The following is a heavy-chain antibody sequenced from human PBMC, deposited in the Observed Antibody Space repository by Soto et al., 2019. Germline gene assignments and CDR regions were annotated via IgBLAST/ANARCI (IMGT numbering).Heavy chain of an antibody. V-gene: IGHV4-39*01. D-gene: IGHD2-21*02. CDR2: LYYRGAT. CDR1: GGSIKNTNYH. J-gene: IGHJ4*01. Sequence: SETLSLTCSVSGGSIKNTNYHWGWIRQPPGKGREWIGTLYYRGATDYNPSLKTRVTISVDTSKDLLSLNLSSVTAADTAVYYCFGVMAATLDYWGQGTLVTVSS. CDR3: FGVMAATLDY.